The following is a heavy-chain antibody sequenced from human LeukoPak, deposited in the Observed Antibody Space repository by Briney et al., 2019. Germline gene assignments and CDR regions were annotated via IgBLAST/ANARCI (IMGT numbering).Heavy chain of an antibody. V-gene: IGHV5-51*01. CDR2: IYPGDSDT. J-gene: IGHJ6*02. Sequence: GESLKISCKGSGYSFTSYWIGWVRQMPGKGLEWMGIIYPGDSDTRYSPSLQGQVTISADKSISTAYLQWSSLKASDTAMYYCARLGESYYYGMDVWGQGTTVTVSS. CDR3: ARLGESYYYGMDV. CDR1: GYSFTSYW.